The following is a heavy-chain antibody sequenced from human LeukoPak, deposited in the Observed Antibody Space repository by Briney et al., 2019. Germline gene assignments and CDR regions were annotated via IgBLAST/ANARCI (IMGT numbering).Heavy chain of an antibody. Sequence: SETLSLTCAVSRYSISSGYYWGWIRQPPGKGLEWIGSIYHTRSSYINLSLKSRVTTSVDTTKNQISLKLRSVTAADTAVYYCARHLAVDTAMGNNWFDPWGQGTLVTVSS. CDR1: RYSISSGYY. CDR2: IYHTRSS. V-gene: IGHV4-38-2*01. D-gene: IGHD5-18*01. CDR3: ARHLAVDTAMGNNWFDP. J-gene: IGHJ5*02.